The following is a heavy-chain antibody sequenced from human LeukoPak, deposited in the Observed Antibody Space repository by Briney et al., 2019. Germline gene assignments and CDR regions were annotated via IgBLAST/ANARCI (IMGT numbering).Heavy chain of an antibody. CDR1: GFTFSSYW. J-gene: IGHJ4*02. CDR3: AREVLRYFDWLPRDHFDY. CDR2: IKQDGSEK. V-gene: IGHV3-7*01. Sequence: GGSLRLSCAASGFTFSSYWMSWVRQAPGKGLEWVANIKQDGSEKYYVDSVKGRFTISRDNAKNSLYLQMNSLRAEDTAVYYCAREVLRYFDWLPRDHFDYWGQGTLVTVSS. D-gene: IGHD3-9*01.